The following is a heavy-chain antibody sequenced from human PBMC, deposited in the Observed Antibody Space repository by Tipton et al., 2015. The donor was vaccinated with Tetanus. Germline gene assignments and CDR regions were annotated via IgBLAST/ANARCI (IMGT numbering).Heavy chain of an antibody. CDR1: GDSIRSGSHY. D-gene: IGHD6-19*01. J-gene: IGHJ3*02. CDR2: IYYTGTT. CDR3: ARPARGAVTGLAPDGFDI. Sequence: TLSLTCIVSGDSIRSGSHYWNWIRQPPGKGLEWIGYIYYTGTTFYNPSLKGRVTISVDTSRNQFSLKVTSSTATDTAVYYCARPARGAVTGLAPDGFDIWGPGALVTVSS. V-gene: IGHV4-31*03.